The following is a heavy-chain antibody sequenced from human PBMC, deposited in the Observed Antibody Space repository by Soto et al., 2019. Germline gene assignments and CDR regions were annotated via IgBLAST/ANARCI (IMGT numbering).Heavy chain of an antibody. Sequence: EVQLLESGGGLVQPGGSLRLSCAASGFTFSSYAMSWVRQAPGKGLEWVSAISGSGGSTYYADSVKGRFTISRDNSKNTLYLQMNSLRAEDPAVYYCAREYSSGWQTFDYWGQGTLVTVSS. CDR2: ISGSGGST. CDR3: AREYSSGWQTFDY. V-gene: IGHV3-23*01. CDR1: GFTFSSYA. D-gene: IGHD6-19*01. J-gene: IGHJ4*02.